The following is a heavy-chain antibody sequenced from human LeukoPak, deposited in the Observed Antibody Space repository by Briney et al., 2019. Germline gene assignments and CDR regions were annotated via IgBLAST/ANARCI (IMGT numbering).Heavy chain of an antibody. Sequence: GASVKVSCKASGYTFTDYYIHWVRRAPGQGLEWMGWVDPRSGITKCTQKFQGRVTMTRDTSINTVYVDLSGLTFDDTAVYYCATDNYGMLDYWGQGTLSPSPQ. CDR2: VDPRSGIT. CDR3: ATDNYGMLDY. CDR1: GYTFTDYY. V-gene: IGHV1-2*02. D-gene: IGHD3-9*01. J-gene: IGHJ4*02.